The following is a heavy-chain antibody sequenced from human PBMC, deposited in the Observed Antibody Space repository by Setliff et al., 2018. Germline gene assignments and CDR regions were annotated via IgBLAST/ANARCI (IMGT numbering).Heavy chain of an antibody. CDR2: INHSGST. J-gene: IGHJ4*02. CDR1: GGSISSSNW. CDR3: ARLWISYESNTYFYPKYFDF. D-gene: IGHD3-22*01. Sequence: LSLTCAVSGGSISSSNWWSWVRQPPGKGLEWIGEINHSGSTNYNPSLKSRVTISVDTSKNQFSLRLNSVTAADTAVYYCARLWISYESNTYFYPKYFDFWGQGALVTVSS. V-gene: IGHV4-4*02.